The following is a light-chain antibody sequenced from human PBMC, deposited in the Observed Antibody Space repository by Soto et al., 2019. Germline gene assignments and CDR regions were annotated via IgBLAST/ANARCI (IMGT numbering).Light chain of an antibody. V-gene: IGKV3-20*01. CDR3: LQYGSTPGT. Sequence: EIVLTQSPGTLSLSPGERATLSCRASQSITNSYLSWYQHKPGQAPRLLIHGASSRATGTPDRFSGSGSGTDFTLIIDRLEPEDFALYYCLQYGSTPGTFGQGNKV. J-gene: IGKJ1*01. CDR1: QSITNSY. CDR2: GAS.